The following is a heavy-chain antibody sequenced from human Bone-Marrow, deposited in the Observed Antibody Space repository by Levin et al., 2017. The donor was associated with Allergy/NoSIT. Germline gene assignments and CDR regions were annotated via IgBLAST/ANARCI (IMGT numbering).Heavy chain of an antibody. J-gene: IGHJ4*02. V-gene: IGHV1-8*01. D-gene: IGHD6-6*01. CDR1: GYTFTTYD. CDR2: MNPNTGHT. CDR3: ARQSSSSGLIDY. Sequence: ASVKVSCKTSGYTFTTYDINWVRQTTGQGLEWMGWMNPNTGHTGYTQNFQGRVTWTWNTSTRTAYMELTGLRSEDPAVYYCARQSSSSGLIDYWGQGTLVTISS.